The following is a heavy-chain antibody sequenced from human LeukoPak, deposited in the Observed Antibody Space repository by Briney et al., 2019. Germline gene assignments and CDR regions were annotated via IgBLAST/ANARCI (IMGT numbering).Heavy chain of an antibody. J-gene: IGHJ4*02. Sequence: GSLXXSXAASGFTFSSYGMSWVRQAPGKGLEWVSAISGSGGSTYYADSVKGRFTISRENSKNTLYLQMNSLRAEDTAVYEXXXXRQMRYGYPFDYWGQGTLVTVSS. CDR2: ISGSGGST. V-gene: IGHV3-23*01. CDR3: XXXRQMRYGYPFDY. CDR1: GFTFSSYG. D-gene: IGHD5-18*01.